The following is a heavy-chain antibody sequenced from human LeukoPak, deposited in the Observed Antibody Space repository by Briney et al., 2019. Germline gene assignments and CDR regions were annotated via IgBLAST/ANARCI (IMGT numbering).Heavy chain of an antibody. Sequence: GGSLRLSCAASGFTFSKYAMHWVRQAPGKGLEWVAVISYDGSNEYYADSVKGRFTISRDNSENTLYLQMNSLRTEDTAVYYCARDDSGGYYKAYIDYWGQGTLVTVSS. CDR1: GFTFSKYA. J-gene: IGHJ4*02. D-gene: IGHD1-26*01. V-gene: IGHV3-30-3*01. CDR3: ARDDSGGYYKAYIDY. CDR2: ISYDGSNE.